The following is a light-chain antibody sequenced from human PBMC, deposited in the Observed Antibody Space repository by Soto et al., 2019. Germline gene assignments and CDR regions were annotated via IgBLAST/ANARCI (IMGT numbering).Light chain of an antibody. CDR2: EAS. CDR1: HNIKNW. J-gene: IGKJ4*01. V-gene: IGKV1-5*03. Sequence: DVLMTQSPSTLSASVGDTVTITCRASHNIKNWLAWYRQKPGKAPELLIYEASTLESGVPSRFSGRGSGTEFSLTISRLQPDDFATYYCQQYNDNFGGGTRVEIK. CDR3: QQYNDN.